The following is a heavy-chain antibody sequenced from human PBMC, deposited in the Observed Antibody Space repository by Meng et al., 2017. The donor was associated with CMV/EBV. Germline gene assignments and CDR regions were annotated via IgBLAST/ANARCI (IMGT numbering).Heavy chain of an antibody. CDR3: AREYYDSSGYYCAY. V-gene: IGHV3-53*01. D-gene: IGHD3-22*01. CDR2: IYSGGST. Sequence: GGSLRLSCAASGFTVSSNYMSWVRQAPGKGLEWVSVIYSGGSTYYADSVKGRFTISRDNSKNTLYLQMNSLRAEDTAVYYCAREYYDSSGYYCAYWCQGTLVTVSS. J-gene: IGHJ4*02. CDR1: GFTVSSNY.